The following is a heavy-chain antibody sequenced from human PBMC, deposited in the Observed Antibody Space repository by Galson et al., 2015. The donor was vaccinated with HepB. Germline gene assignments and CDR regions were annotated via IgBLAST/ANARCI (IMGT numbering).Heavy chain of an antibody. CDR2: IIPIFGTA. J-gene: IGHJ4*02. CDR3: ARETDHGYYDSSGYYPLGY. D-gene: IGHD3-22*01. Sequence: SVKVSCKASGGTFSSYAISWVRQAPGQGLEWMGGIIPIFGTANYAQKFQGSVTITADESTSTAYMELSSLRSEDTAVYYCARETDHGYYDSSGYYPLGYWGQGTLVTVSS. CDR1: GGTFSSYA. V-gene: IGHV1-69*13.